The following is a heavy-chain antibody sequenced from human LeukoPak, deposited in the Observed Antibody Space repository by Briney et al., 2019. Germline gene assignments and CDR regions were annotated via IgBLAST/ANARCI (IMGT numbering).Heavy chain of an antibody. J-gene: IGHJ5*02. V-gene: IGHV1-2*02. CDR2: INPNSGGT. Sequence: ASVKVSCKASGYTFTGYYVHWVRQAPGQGLEWMGWINPNSGGTNYAQKFQGRVTMTRDTSISTAYMELSRLRSDDTAVYYCARGTYYYDSSGGNWFDPWGQGTLVTVSS. CDR3: ARGTYYYDSSGGNWFDP. D-gene: IGHD3-22*01. CDR1: GYTFTGYY.